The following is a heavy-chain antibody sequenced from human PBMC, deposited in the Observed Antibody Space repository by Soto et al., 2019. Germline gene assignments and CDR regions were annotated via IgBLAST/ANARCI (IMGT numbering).Heavy chain of an antibody. CDR3: ARDRGARTPSEPFHYHGMDV. D-gene: IGHD3-10*01. CDR1: EDTFSRHA. J-gene: IGHJ6*02. Sequence: QVQLVQSGAEVKKPGSSVKVSCKTSEDTFSRHAISWVRLAPGQGLEWMGGIIPLFGTTSYAQKFQNRVTINGDESTTSVYMELRGLRSDDTAVYFCARDRGARTPSEPFHYHGMDVWGQGTTVTVSS. V-gene: IGHV1-69*01. CDR2: IIPLFGTT.